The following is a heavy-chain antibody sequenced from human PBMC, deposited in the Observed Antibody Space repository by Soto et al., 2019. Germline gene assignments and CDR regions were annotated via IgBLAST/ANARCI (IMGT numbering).Heavy chain of an antibody. CDR1: VESISIYY. CDR2: MYYSGST. D-gene: IGHD2-15*01. V-gene: IGHV4-59*01. CDR3: ARDAGGPADY. J-gene: IGHJ4*02. Sequence: SETLSLTCTVSVESISIYYWSWIRQPPGKGLEWIEYMYYSGSTNYNPSLKSRVTISVDTSKNQFSLKLSSVTAADTAVYHCARDAGGPADYWGQGTLVPVSS.